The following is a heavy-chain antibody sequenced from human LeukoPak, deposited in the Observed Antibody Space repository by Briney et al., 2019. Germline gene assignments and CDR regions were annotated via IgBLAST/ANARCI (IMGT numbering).Heavy chain of an antibody. CDR3: ARGGSYGGYHSY. V-gene: IGHV3-23*01. CDR1: GFTFSSYG. D-gene: IGHD4-23*01. CDR2: ISESGGST. J-gene: IGHJ4*02. Sequence: PGGSLRLSCAASGFTFSSYGMSWVRQAQGKGLEWVSAISESGGSTFYADSVKGRFTISRDNSKNTLYLQMNSLRAEDTALYYCARGGSYGGYHSYWGQGTLVTVSS.